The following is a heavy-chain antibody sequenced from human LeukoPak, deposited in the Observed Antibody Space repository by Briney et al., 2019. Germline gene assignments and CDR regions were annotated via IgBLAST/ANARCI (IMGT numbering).Heavy chain of an antibody. CDR1: GYTFPSYC. V-gene: IGHV1-46*01. Sequence: ASVKVSCKASGYTFPSYCMHWVRQAPGQGLEWMGIINPTGGSTTYAQEFQGRDTMTRDTSTSTVYMELSSLRSDDTAVYNCARTAARRFDYWGQGTLVTVSS. J-gene: IGHJ4*02. CDR3: ARTAARRFDY. D-gene: IGHD6-6*01. CDR2: INPTGGST.